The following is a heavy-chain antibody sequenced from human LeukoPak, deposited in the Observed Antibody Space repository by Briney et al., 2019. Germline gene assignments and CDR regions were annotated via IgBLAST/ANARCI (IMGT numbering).Heavy chain of an antibody. CDR2: TYYRSKWYK. D-gene: IGHD6-19*01. Sequence: SQTLSLTRAISGDSLSSNSAAWNWIRQSPSRGLEGLGRTYYRSKWYKDYAVYVKSRITIKSDKSKNQFSPQLITMTPDITAGDYCARDSRAVAGNLPHRCYFDYWGQGTLVTVSS. V-gene: IGHV6-1*01. CDR1: GDSLSSNSAA. J-gene: IGHJ4*02. CDR3: ARDSRAVAGNLPHRCYFDY.